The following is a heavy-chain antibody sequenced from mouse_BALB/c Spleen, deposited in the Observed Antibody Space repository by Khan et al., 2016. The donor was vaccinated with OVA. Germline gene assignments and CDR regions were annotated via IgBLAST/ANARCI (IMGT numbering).Heavy chain of an antibody. Sequence: EVQLQESGPGLVKPSQSLSLTCTVTGYSITSDYAWNLIRQFPGNKLEWMGYINYSGNTRFNPSLKSRTSITRDTSKNQFFLQLISVTSEDTATYYCARKDYYDYDPFPYWGQGTLVTVSA. D-gene: IGHD2-4*01. CDR1: GYSITSDYA. CDR3: ARKDYYDYDPFPY. J-gene: IGHJ3*01. CDR2: INYSGNT. V-gene: IGHV3-2*02.